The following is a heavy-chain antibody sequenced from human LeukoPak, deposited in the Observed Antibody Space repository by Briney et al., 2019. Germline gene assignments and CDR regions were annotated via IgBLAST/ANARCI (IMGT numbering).Heavy chain of an antibody. CDR2: ISAYNSDR. Sequence: GASVTVSCKASVYTFTSYGISWVRQAPGQGLEWMGWISAYNSDRIYAQKLQGRVTMTTDTSTSTAYMELRSLRSDDTAVYYCARDRTGGSSWWVYWGQGTLVTVSS. CDR1: VYTFTSYG. CDR3: ARDRTGGSSWWVY. D-gene: IGHD6-13*01. V-gene: IGHV1-18*01. J-gene: IGHJ4*02.